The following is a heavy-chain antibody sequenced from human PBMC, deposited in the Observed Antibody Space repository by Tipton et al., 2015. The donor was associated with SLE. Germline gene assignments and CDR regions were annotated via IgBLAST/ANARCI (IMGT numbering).Heavy chain of an antibody. J-gene: IGHJ1*01. CDR3: ATGYEFQSGWFQH. D-gene: IGHD5-12*01. V-gene: IGHV4-34*01. Sequence: GLVKPSETLSLTCAVYGGSFSGYYWSWIRQPPGKGLEWIGEINHSGSTNYNPSLKSRVTISVDTSKNQFSLKLSSVTAADTAVYYCATGYEFQSGWFQHWGQGTLVTVSS. CDR1: GGSFSGYY. CDR2: INHSGST.